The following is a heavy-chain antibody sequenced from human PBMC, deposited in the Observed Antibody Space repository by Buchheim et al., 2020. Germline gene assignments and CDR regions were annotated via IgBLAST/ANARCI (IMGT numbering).Heavy chain of an antibody. V-gene: IGHV3-30*18. CDR2: ISYDGSNK. J-gene: IGHJ6*02. CDR3: AKDPVYGSSSYMDV. D-gene: IGHD6-6*01. CDR1: GFTFSSYG. Sequence: QVQLVESGGGVVQPGRSLRLSCAASGFTFSSYGMHWVRQAPGKGLEWVAVISYDGSNKYYADSVKGRFTISRDNSKNKLYLQMNSLRAEDTAVYYCAKDPVYGSSSYMDVWGQGTT.